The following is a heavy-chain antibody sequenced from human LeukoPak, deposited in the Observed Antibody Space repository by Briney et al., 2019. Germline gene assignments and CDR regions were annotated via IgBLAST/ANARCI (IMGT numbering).Heavy chain of an antibody. J-gene: IGHJ4*02. V-gene: IGHV3-74*01. CDR1: GFTFSNYW. CDR3: TRDMQGSRLYLVGSQND. Sequence: GGSLRLSCAASGFTFSNYWMHWVRQAPGKGLVWVSRINSDGNNTSYADSVKGRFTISRDNAMNTLYLQMNSLRAEDSALYYCTRDMQGSRLYLVGSQNDWGQGTLVTVSS. CDR2: INSDGNNT. D-gene: IGHD1-26*01.